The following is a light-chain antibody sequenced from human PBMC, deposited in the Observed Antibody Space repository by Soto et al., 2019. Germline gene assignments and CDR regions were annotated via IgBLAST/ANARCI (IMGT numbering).Light chain of an antibody. CDR2: AAS. CDR1: QGIRND. CDR3: LQDYNYPRT. V-gene: IGKV1-6*01. J-gene: IGKJ1*01. Sequence: AIQITQSPSSLSSSVLERSTITCRASQGIRNDLGWYQQKPGEAPKLLIYAASSLQSGVPSRFSGSGSGTDFTLTISSLQPEDFATYYCLQDYNYPRTFGQGTKVDI.